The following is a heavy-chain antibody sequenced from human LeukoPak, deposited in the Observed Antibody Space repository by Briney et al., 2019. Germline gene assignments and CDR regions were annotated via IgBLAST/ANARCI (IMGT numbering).Heavy chain of an antibody. J-gene: IGHJ4*02. Sequence: ESGPALVKPTQTLTLTCTFSGFSLSTSGMCVSWIRQPPGKALEWLARIDWDDDKYYSTSLKTRLTTSKDTSKNQVVLTMTNMDPVDTATYYCARINMITFGGVIIDYWGQGTLVTVSS. CDR3: ARINMITFGGVIIDY. D-gene: IGHD3-16*02. V-gene: IGHV2-70*11. CDR2: IDWDDDK. CDR1: GFSLSTSGMC.